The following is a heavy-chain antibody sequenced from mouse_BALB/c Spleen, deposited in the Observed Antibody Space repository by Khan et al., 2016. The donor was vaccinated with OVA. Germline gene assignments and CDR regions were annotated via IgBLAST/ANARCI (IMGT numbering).Heavy chain of an antibody. Sequence: QIQLVQSGPELKKPGETVKISCKASGYTFTDFSIPWVKQAPGKGLKWMGWINTETGEPTYTDDFQGRFAFSLETSASTAYLQINNLKNEDTATYFCDRAGRATFAYWGQGTLVTVSA. D-gene: IGHD3-1*01. CDR1: GYTFTDFS. CDR2: INTETGEP. J-gene: IGHJ3*01. CDR3: DRAGRATFAY. V-gene: IGHV9-2-1*01.